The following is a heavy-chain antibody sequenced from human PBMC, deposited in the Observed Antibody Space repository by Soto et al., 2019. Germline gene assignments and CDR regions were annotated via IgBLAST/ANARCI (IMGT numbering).Heavy chain of an antibody. CDR2: IIPIFGTA. V-gene: IGHV1-69*13. Sequence: ASVKVSCKASGGTFSSYAISWVRQAPGQGLEWMGGIIPIFGTANYAQKFQGRVTITADESTSTAYMELSSLRSEDTAVYYCARVRIPYGSDSNWFDPWGQGTLVTVSS. D-gene: IGHD3-10*01. CDR1: GGTFSSYA. J-gene: IGHJ5*02. CDR3: ARVRIPYGSDSNWFDP.